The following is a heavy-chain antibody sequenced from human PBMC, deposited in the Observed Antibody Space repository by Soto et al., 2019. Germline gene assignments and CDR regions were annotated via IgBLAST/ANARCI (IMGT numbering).Heavy chain of an antibody. Sequence: ASVKVSRKASGYTFTSYDINWVRQATGQGLERMGWMNPNSGNTDYAQRFQGRVTMNRNTSKGTAYMELSSLRSEDTAVYYSARNYYGSGMGYYYYGMDVWGQGTTVTVSS. CDR1: GYTFTSYD. J-gene: IGHJ6*02. CDR2: MNPNSGNT. CDR3: ARNYYGSGMGYYYYGMDV. D-gene: IGHD3-10*01. V-gene: IGHV1-8*01.